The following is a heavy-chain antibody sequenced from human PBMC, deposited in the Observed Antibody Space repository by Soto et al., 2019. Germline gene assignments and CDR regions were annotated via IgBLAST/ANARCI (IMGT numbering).Heavy chain of an antibody. D-gene: IGHD6-13*01. CDR1: GGSFSGYY. Sequence: SETLSLTCAVYGGSFSGYYWSWIRQPPGKGLEWIGEINHSGSTNYNPSLKSRVTISVDTSKNQFSLKLSSVTAADTAVYYCERMGQQLVLYDYWGQGTLVTVSS. CDR3: ERMGQQLVLYDY. J-gene: IGHJ4*02. CDR2: INHSGST. V-gene: IGHV4-34*01.